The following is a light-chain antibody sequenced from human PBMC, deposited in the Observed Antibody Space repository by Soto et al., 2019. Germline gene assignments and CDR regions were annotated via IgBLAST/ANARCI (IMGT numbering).Light chain of an antibody. V-gene: IGKV3-20*01. CDR2: GAS. CDR1: QSVSSNY. J-gene: IGKJ4*01. Sequence: IVLTQSPGPLPFSPGERATLSCRTNQSVSSNYLAWYQQKPGQAPRLLIYGASSRATGIPDRFSGSGSGTDFTLTISILEPEDFTVYYCQLVDCSPLTFGGGTKVDIK. CDR3: QLVDCSPLT.